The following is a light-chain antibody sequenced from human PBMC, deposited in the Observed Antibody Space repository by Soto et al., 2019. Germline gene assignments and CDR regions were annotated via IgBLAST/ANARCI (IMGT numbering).Light chain of an antibody. CDR1: QATRSY. Sequence: IQLTQSPSFLSASVRDRVTITCRASQATRSYLAWYQQKPGKAPKLLIYAASTLQSGVPSRFSGSASGTEFTLTVTSLQPEDFAIYYCQQLKSYPITFGGGTRLEIK. CDR3: QQLKSYPIT. J-gene: IGKJ5*01. V-gene: IGKV1-9*01. CDR2: AAS.